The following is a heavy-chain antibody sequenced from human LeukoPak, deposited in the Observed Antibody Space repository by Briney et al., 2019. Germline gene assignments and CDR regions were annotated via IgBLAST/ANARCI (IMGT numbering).Heavy chain of an antibody. Sequence: VASVKVSCKASGGTFSSYAISWVRQAPGQGLEWMGGIIPIFGTANYAQKFQGRVTITADKSTSTAYMELSSLRSEDTAVYYCASTRYGPAAPFDYWGQGTLVTVSS. CDR2: IIPIFGTA. CDR1: GGTFSSYA. V-gene: IGHV1-69*06. J-gene: IGHJ4*02. D-gene: IGHD2-2*01. CDR3: ASTRYGPAAPFDY.